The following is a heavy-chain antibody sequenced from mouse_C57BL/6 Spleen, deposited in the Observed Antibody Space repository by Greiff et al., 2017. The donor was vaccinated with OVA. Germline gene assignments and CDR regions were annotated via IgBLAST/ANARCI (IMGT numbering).Heavy chain of an antibody. Sequence: VKVVESGAELVRPGASVKLSCKASGYTFTDYYINWVKQRPGQGLEWIARIYPGSGNTYYNEKFKGKATLTAEKSSSTAYMQLSSLTSEDSAVYFCARLIYYYGSSYFDYWGQGTTLTVSS. J-gene: IGHJ2*01. CDR1: GYTFTDYY. CDR3: ARLIYYYGSSYFDY. CDR2: IYPGSGNT. V-gene: IGHV1-76*01. D-gene: IGHD1-1*01.